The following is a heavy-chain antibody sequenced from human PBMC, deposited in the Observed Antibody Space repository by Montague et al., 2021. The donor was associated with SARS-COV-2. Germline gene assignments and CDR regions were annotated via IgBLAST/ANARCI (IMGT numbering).Heavy chain of an antibody. Sequence: SLRLSCAASGFTFSSYWMSWVRQAPGKGLEWVANIKQDGSEKYYVDSVKGRFSISRDNAKNSLYLQMSSLRAEDTAMYYCTRLGWGYSDGLDYWDQGTLVTVSS. CDR3: TRLGWGYSDGLDY. CDR1: GFTFSSYW. J-gene: IGHJ4*02. V-gene: IGHV3-7*01. D-gene: IGHD5-18*01. CDR2: IKQDGSEK.